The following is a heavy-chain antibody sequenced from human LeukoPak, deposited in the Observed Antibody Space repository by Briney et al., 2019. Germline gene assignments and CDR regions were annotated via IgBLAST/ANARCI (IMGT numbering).Heavy chain of an antibody. CDR2: IKQDGSEK. V-gene: IGHV3-7*05. Sequence: GGSLRLSCAASGFTFSSYWMSWVRQAPGKGLEWVANIKQDGSEKYYVDSVEGRFTISRDDGQNFLYLQMNSLTVEDTAVYYCARRNWFDPWGQGTLVTVSS. CDR1: GFTFSSYW. CDR3: ARRNWFDP. J-gene: IGHJ5*02.